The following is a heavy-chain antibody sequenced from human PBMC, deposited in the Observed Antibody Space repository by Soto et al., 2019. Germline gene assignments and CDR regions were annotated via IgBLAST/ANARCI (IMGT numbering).Heavy chain of an antibody. CDR3: ARVDYYDSSGYYGY. Sequence: QVQLVQSGAEVKKPGASVKVSCKASGYTFTIYGISWVQQAPGQGLEWMGGISGYNGNTDYAQNLQDRVTLTTDASTSSVYMELRSLRSDDTAVYFCARVDYYDSSGYYGYWDQGTLITVSS. CDR2: ISGYNGNT. CDR1: GYTFTIYG. D-gene: IGHD3-22*01. V-gene: IGHV1-18*04. J-gene: IGHJ4*02.